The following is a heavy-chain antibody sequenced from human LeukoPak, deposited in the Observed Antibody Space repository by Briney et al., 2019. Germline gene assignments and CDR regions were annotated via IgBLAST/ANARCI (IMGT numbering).Heavy chain of an antibody. CDR2: IYYSGST. Sequence: SETLSLTCTVSGGSISSSSYYWGWIRQPPGKGLEWIGSIYYSGSTYYNPSLKSRVTISVDTSKNQFSLKLSSVTAADTAVYYCAREMVVAAPEEFDYWGQGTLVTVSS. V-gene: IGHV4-39*07. D-gene: IGHD2-15*01. J-gene: IGHJ4*02. CDR3: AREMVVAAPEEFDY. CDR1: GGSISSSSYY.